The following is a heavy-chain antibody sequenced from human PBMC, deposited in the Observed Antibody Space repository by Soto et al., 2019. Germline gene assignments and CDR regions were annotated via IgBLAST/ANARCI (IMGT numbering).Heavy chain of an antibody. CDR2: IIPILDIP. CDR3: ASHFTGVLVLGTSPPGGDNYGWDV. D-gene: IGHD2-8*02. V-gene: IGHV1-69*02. Sequence: QVQLVQSGAEVKKPGSSVKVSCKASGGTFSRYTFTWVRQAPGQGLEWMGRIIPILDIPNYAQNFQGRVTINADTSTRTASMELSSLTADDTAVYYCASHFTGVLVLGTSPPGGDNYGWDVWGQGTTVTVSS. J-gene: IGHJ6*02. CDR1: GGTFSRYT.